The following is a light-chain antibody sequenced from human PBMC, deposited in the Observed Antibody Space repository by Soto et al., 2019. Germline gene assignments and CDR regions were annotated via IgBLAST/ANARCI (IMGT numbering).Light chain of an antibody. CDR2: DAS. J-gene: IGKJ1*01. Sequence: EIVFTQSPAKVSLSPGEMASLSCRASQSVSNSLAWYQQRPRXAPRLLIHDASKRAAGIPARFSGSGSGTDFTLTISSLEPEDFALYFCQRETCGQGTKGDIK. V-gene: IGKV3-11*01. CDR1: QSVSNS. CDR3: QRET.